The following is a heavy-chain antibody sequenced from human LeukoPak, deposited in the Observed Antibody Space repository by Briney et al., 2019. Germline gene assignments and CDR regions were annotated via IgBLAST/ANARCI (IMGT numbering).Heavy chain of an antibody. V-gene: IGHV3-7*01. CDR2: IREDGTEK. D-gene: IGHD7-27*01. CDR1: GFTFTNNF. CDR3: ARHVGISF. J-gene: IGHJ4*02. Sequence: GGSLRLSCAASGFTFTNNFMTWVRQAPGKGLEWVANIREDGTEKNYVDSVKGRFTISRDNAKNSLFLQMSNLRDDDTAIYYCARHVGISFWGQGTLVTVSS.